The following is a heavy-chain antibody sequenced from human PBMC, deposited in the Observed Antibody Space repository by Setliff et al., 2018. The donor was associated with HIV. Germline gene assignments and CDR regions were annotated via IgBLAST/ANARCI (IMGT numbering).Heavy chain of an antibody. CDR2: IYPSDSDT. CDR3: AKGGGLSFRYHDWFVKI. CDR1: GDKYSNYR. D-gene: IGHD3-9*01. Sequence: ETLKISCKDSGDKYSNYRLGWVRQMPGEGLEWIGVIYPSDSDTRYSPSFKGQVTISADKSINTAYLQWSGLRASDTAMYYCAKGGGLSFRYHDWFVKIWGQGTLVTVSS. J-gene: IGHJ3*02. V-gene: IGHV5-51*01.